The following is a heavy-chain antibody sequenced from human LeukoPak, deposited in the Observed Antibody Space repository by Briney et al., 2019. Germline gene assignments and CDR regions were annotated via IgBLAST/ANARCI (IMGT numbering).Heavy chain of an antibody. Sequence: SVKVSCKASGGTFSSYAISWVRQAPGQGLEWMGGIIPIFGTANYAQKFQGRVTITADESTSTANMELSSLRSEDTAVYYCARRGSGSYYYYYYGMDVWGQGTTVTVSS. J-gene: IGHJ6*02. CDR2: IIPIFGTA. V-gene: IGHV1-69*13. CDR1: GGTFSSYA. D-gene: IGHD3-10*01. CDR3: ARRGSGSYYYYYYGMDV.